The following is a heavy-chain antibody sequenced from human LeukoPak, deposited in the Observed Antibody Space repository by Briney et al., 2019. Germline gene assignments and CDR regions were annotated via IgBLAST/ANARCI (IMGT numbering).Heavy chain of an antibody. CDR3: ASKGFTVTDGQFDY. CDR2: ISSSGSTI. CDR1: GFTFSSYE. D-gene: IGHD4-17*01. J-gene: IGHJ4*02. Sequence: GGSLRLSCAASGFTFSSYEMNWVRQAPGKGLEWVSYISSSGSTIYYADSVKGRFTISRDNAKNSLYLQMNSLRAEDTAVYYCASKGFTVTDGQFDYWGQGTLVTVSS. V-gene: IGHV3-48*03.